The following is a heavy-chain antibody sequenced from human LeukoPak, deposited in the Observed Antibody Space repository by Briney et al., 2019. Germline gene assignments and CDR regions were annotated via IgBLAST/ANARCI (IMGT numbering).Heavy chain of an antibody. CDR2: FIPIFGTA. Sequence: ASVKVSCKASGGTFSSYAISWVRQAPGQGLEWMGGFIPIFGTANYAQKFQGRVTITADESTSTAYMELSSLRSEDTAVYYCARSRVFGVVISLYYFDYWGQGTLVTVSS. CDR3: ARSRVFGVVISLYYFDY. CDR1: GGTFSSYA. V-gene: IGHV1-69*13. J-gene: IGHJ4*02. D-gene: IGHD3-3*01.